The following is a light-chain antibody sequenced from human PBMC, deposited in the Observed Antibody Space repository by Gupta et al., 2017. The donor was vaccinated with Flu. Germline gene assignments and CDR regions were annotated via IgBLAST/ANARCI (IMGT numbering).Light chain of an antibody. Sequence: QSALTQPPSVSGSLGQPLPISCTGSSSNVGGNNLVYWYQHLPGKAPKLLISEGGKRPSGISNRFSGSRSGNTASLTISGLQAEDEADYYYCSYASSRIYVFGTGTRVTVL. J-gene: IGLJ1*01. V-gene: IGLV2-23*01. CDR1: SSNVGGNNL. CDR2: EGG. CDR3: CSYASSRIYV.